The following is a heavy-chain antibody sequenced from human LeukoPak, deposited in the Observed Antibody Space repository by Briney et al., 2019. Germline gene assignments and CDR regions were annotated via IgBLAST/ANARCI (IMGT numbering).Heavy chain of an antibody. D-gene: IGHD5-18*01. J-gene: IGHJ4*02. CDR3: ARLKGYSYGYVDN. Sequence: SETLSLTCTVSGGSISSYYWSWIRQPPGKGLEWIGYIYYSGSTNYNPPLKSRVTISVETSKNQVSLTLSSVTAADTAVYYCARLKGYSYGYVDNWGQGILVTVSS. V-gene: IGHV4-59*08. CDR2: IYYSGST. CDR1: GGSISSYY.